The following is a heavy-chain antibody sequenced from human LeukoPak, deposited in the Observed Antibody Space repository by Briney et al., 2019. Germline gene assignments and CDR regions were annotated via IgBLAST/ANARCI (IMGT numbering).Heavy chain of an antibody. Sequence: GGSLRLSCTVSGFTFSNYWMSWVRQAPGKGPEWVANIKQDGSEKYSLDSLKGRFTISRDNAKRSLYLQMNSLRAEDTAVYYCARYQGGGWDVWGQGTTVTVSS. J-gene: IGHJ6*02. CDR2: IKQDGSEK. CDR1: GFTFSNYW. CDR3: ARYQGGGWDV. D-gene: IGHD6-25*01. V-gene: IGHV3-7*01.